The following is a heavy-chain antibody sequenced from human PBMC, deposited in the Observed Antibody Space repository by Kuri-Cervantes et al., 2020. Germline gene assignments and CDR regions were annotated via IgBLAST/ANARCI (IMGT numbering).Heavy chain of an antibody. CDR3: ARGPRIVGAADY. J-gene: IGHJ4*02. CDR2: FDPEDGET. D-gene: IGHD1-26*01. CDR1: GYTLTELS. Sequence: ASVKVSCKVSGYTLTELSMHWVRQAPGKGLEWMGGFDPEDGETIYAQKFQGRVTMTEDTSTDTAYMELSSLRAEDTAVYYCARGPRIVGAADYWGQGTLVTVSS. V-gene: IGHV1-24*01.